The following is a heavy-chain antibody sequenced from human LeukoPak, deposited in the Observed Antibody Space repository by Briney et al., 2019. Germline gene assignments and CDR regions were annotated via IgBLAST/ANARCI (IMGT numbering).Heavy chain of an antibody. J-gene: IGHJ6*03. V-gene: IGHV3-13*01. D-gene: IGHD1-1*01. CDR3: ARGPPRGKYYYMDV. CDR1: GFTFSSFY. Sequence: GGSLRLSCAASGFTFSSFYMHWVRQPTGQGLEWVATIGTASDTYYPGSVEGRFTLSRDNAKNSLYPQMNSLTAGDTAVYYCARGPPRGKYYYMDVWGKGTTVTVSS. CDR2: IGTASDT.